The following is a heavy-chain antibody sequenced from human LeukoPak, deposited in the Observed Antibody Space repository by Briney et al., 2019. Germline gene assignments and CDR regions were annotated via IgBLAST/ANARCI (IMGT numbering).Heavy chain of an antibody. Sequence: SETLSLSCAVSGGSITTSSYYWGWIRQPPGKGLECIRIIYYRGSTYYNPSLKGRVTISVDTSNNKLSLKLSSVTAADTAVYYCARAFRARYFDLWGRGTLLTVSS. J-gene: IGHJ2*01. V-gene: IGHV4-39*01. CDR1: GGSITTSSYY. CDR2: IYYRGST. D-gene: IGHD2/OR15-2a*01. CDR3: ARAFRARYFDL.